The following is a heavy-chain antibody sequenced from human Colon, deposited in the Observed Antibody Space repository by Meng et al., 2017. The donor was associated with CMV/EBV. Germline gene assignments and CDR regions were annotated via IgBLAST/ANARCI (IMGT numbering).Heavy chain of an antibody. CDR2: INPNSGGT. D-gene: IGHD5-18*01. Sequence: ASVKVSCKASGYTFTDYFIHWVRQAPGQGLEWMGWINPNSGGTFYAQDFKDRITMTTDTSSNTANMDLRSLTPDDTAVYYCARTKAVGDTPMVNYFDYWGQGTLVTVSS. CDR3: ARTKAVGDTPMVNYFDY. V-gene: IGHV1-2*02. J-gene: IGHJ4*02. CDR1: GYTFTDYF.